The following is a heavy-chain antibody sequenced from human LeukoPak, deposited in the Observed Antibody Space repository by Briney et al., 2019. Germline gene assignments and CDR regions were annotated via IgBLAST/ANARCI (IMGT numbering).Heavy chain of an antibody. D-gene: IGHD2-21*01. CDR1: GFTFDTYN. V-gene: IGHV3-21*01. CDR3: ARYSEVYYYVDV. Sequence: GGSLRLSCAASGFTFDTYNFNWVRQAPGKGLEWVATIRSDSSYIHYADSVKGRFIISRDDAKKSMYLQRNSLRVEDKAVYFCARYSEVYYYVDVWGTGTTVTVSS. J-gene: IGHJ6*03. CDR2: IRSDSSYI.